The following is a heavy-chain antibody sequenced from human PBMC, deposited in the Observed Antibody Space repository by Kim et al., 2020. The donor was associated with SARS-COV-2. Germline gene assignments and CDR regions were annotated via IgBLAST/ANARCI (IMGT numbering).Heavy chain of an antibody. CDR1: GFTFSSYA. V-gene: IGHV3-23*01. J-gene: IGHJ3*02. CDR3: ASSGYYSRGPRLI. Sequence: GGSLRLSCAASGFTFSSYAMSWVRQAPGKGLEWVSAISGSGGSTYYADSVKGRFTISRDNSKNTLYLQMNSLGAEDTAVYYCASSGYYSRGPRLIWGQGTMVTVSS. CDR2: ISGSGGST. D-gene: IGHD3-22*01.